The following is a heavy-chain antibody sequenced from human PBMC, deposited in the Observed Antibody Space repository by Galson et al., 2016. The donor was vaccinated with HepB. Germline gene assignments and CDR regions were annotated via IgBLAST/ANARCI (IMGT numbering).Heavy chain of an antibody. CDR2: IGGKTYGVTI. J-gene: IGHJ4*02. CDR3: VADHGGFDALDF. Sequence: FVDYAMGWCRQAPGKGLEWIGYIGGKTYGVTIRYAASVKGRFTISRDDSKNIAYLQMDSLNAEDTAIYYCVADHGGFDALDFWGQGTLVTVSS. V-gene: IGHV3-49*03. D-gene: IGHD4-23*01. CDR1: FVDYA.